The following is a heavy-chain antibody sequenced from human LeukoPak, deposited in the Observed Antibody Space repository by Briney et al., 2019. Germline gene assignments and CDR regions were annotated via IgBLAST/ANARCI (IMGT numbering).Heavy chain of an antibody. V-gene: IGHV1-3*01. CDR2: INAGNGNT. D-gene: IGHD6-13*01. Sequence: ASVKVSCKASGYTFTSNAMHWVRQAPGQRPEWMGWINAGNGNTKYSQYFQGRVTITGDTSASTAYMELSSLGSEDTAAYYCARDHGSSKEDDAFDIWGQGTMVTVS. J-gene: IGHJ3*02. CDR1: GYTFTSNA. CDR3: ARDHGSSKEDDAFDI.